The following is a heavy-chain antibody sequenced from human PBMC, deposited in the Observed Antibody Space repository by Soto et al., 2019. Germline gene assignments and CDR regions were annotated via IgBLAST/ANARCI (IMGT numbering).Heavy chain of an antibody. Sequence: QVHLLMQSGAEVKKPGSSVKVSCKASGGNPSNSAISWVRQAPGQRLEWMGGIIPVFGIISYAQNFQGRCTITAEESTSTAYMELSSLRVEDTAVYFCAGGRIVVAGSSAYYGMDVWGQGTAVTVYS. J-gene: IGHJ6*02. CDR3: AGGRIVVAGSSAYYGMDV. CDR2: IIPVFGII. CDR1: GGNPSNSA. D-gene: IGHD6-19*01. V-gene: IGHV1-69*01.